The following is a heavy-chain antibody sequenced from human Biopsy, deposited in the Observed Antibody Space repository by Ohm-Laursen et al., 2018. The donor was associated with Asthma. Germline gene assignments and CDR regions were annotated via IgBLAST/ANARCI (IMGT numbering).Heavy chain of an antibody. J-gene: IGHJ6*02. Sequence: GASVTVSCKTSGYTFNSGGITWVRQAPGQGLGWMGWISVYNGNTKVAQKLQDRVTMITNTSTSTAYMELRCLRSDDTAVYFCARAVDYSHYYGIDVWGQGTTVTVS. CDR1: GYTFNSGG. CDR2: ISVYNGNT. D-gene: IGHD3-10*01. V-gene: IGHV1-18*01. CDR3: ARAVDYSHYYGIDV.